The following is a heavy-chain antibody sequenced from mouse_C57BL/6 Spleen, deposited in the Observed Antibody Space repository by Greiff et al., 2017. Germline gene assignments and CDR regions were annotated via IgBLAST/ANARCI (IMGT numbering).Heavy chain of an antibody. V-gene: IGHV1-82*01. CDR1: GYAFSSSW. J-gene: IGHJ4*01. CDR2: IYPGDGDT. Sequence: VQLQQSGPELVKPGASVKISCKASGYAFSSSWMNWVKQRPGKGLEWIGRIYPGDGDTNYNGKFKGKATLTADKSSSTAYMQLSSLTSEESAVYFCARGNYYGSSYDAMDYGGQGTSVTVSS. D-gene: IGHD1-1*01. CDR3: ARGNYYGSSYDAMDY.